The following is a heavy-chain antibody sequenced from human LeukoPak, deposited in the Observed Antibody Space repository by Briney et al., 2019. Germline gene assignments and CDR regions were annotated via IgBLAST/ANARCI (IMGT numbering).Heavy chain of an antibody. V-gene: IGHV3-21*01. CDR1: GFTFSSYS. Sequence: GGSLRLSCAASGFTFSSYSMNWVRQAPGKGLEWVSSISSSSSYIYYADSVKGRFTISRDNAKNSLYLQMNSLRAEDTAVYYCAREGVVPAARDYWSQGTLVTVSS. CDR3: AREGVVPAARDY. CDR2: ISSSSSYI. J-gene: IGHJ4*02. D-gene: IGHD2-2*01.